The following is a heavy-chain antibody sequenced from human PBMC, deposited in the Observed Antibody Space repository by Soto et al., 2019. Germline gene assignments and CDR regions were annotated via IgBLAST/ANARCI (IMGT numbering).Heavy chain of an antibody. CDR1: GFTFSSYA. CDR3: AKDVTTVTDTNDGDY. Sequence: GGSLRLSCAASGFTFSSYAMSWVRQAPGKGLEWVSAISGSGSSTYYADSVKGRFTISRDNSKNTLYLQMNSLRAEDTAVYYCAKDVTTVTDTNDGDYWGQGTLVTVSS. J-gene: IGHJ4*02. D-gene: IGHD4-4*01. V-gene: IGHV3-23*01. CDR2: ISGSGSST.